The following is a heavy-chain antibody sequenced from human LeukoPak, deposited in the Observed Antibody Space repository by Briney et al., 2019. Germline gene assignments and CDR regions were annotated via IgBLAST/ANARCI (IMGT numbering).Heavy chain of an antibody. Sequence: SVKVSCKPSGYTFTSYGISWVRHAPGQGLEWMGWIIAYNGNTNYAQNPQGRVTMTTDTATSTAYSDLTSLSSDDTAVYYCARGSGSYYYYYYMDVWGKGTTVTVSS. CDR2: IIAYNGNT. V-gene: IGHV1-18*01. J-gene: IGHJ6*03. CDR3: ARGSGSYYYYYYMDV. D-gene: IGHD1-26*01. CDR1: GYTFTSYG.